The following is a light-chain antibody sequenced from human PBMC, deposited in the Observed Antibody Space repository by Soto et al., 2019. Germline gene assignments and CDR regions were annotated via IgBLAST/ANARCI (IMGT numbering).Light chain of an antibody. V-gene: IGKV3D-7*01. Sequence: EIVLTQSPGTLSLSPGERATLSCRASQSVSNNYLAWYQQKPGQAPRLLIYAASSRATGSPARFSGSGSGTDFTLTISSLQPEDFAVYYCHQDYNLPLTFGGGTKVDSK. CDR2: AAS. CDR3: HQDYNLPLT. J-gene: IGKJ4*01. CDR1: QSVSNNY.